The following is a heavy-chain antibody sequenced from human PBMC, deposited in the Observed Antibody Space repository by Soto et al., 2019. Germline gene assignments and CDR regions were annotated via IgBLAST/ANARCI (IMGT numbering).Heavy chain of an antibody. D-gene: IGHD3-9*01. CDR3: ARGGDILTGYLGGLGYYYYGMDV. Sequence: SETLSLTCAVYGGSFSGYYWSWIRQPPGKGLEWIGEINHSGSTNYNPSLKSRVTISVDTSKNQFSLKLSSVTAADTAVYYCARGGDILTGYLGGLGYYYYGMDVWGQGTTVTVS. V-gene: IGHV4-34*01. CDR2: INHSGST. CDR1: GGSFSGYY. J-gene: IGHJ6*02.